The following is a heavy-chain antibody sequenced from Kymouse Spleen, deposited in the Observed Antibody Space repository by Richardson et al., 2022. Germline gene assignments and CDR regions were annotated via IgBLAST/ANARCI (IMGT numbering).Heavy chain of an antibody. Sequence: QVQLQQWGAGLLKPSETLSLTCAVYGGSFSGYYWSWIRQPPGKGLEWIGEINHSGSTNYNPSLKSRVTISVDTSKNQFSLKLSSVTAADTAVYYCARGRNWNYGYFDYWGQGTLVTVSS. D-gene: IGHD1-7*01. J-gene: IGHJ4*02. CDR2: INHSGST. CDR1: GGSFSGYY. CDR3: ARGRNWNYGYFDY. V-gene: IGHV4-34*01.